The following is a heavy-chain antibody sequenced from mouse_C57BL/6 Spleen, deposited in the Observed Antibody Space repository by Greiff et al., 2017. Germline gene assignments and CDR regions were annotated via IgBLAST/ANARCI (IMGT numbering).Heavy chain of an antibody. Sequence: QVQLQQPGAELVKPGASVKLSCKASGYTFTSYWMHWVKQRPGQGLEWIGMIHPNSGSTNYNEKFKSKATLTVDKSSSTAYMQLSRLTSEDSAVYYCARSVDGYYSFDYWGQGTTLTVSS. CDR3: ARSVDGYYSFDY. V-gene: IGHV1-64*01. CDR1: GYTFTSYW. J-gene: IGHJ2*01. CDR2: IHPNSGST. D-gene: IGHD2-3*01.